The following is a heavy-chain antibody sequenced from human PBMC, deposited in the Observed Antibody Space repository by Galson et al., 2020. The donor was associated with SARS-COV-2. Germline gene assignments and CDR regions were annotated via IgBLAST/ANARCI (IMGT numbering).Heavy chain of an antibody. Sequence: SLKISCAASGFTFDDYAMHWVRQAPGKGLEWVSGISWNSGSIGYADSVKGRFTISRDNAKNSLYLQMNSLRAEDTALYYCAKAGYSYGDEFDYWGQGTLVTVSS. J-gene: IGHJ4*02. D-gene: IGHD5-18*01. CDR3: AKAGYSYGDEFDY. CDR2: ISWNSGSI. V-gene: IGHV3-9*01. CDR1: GFTFDDYA.